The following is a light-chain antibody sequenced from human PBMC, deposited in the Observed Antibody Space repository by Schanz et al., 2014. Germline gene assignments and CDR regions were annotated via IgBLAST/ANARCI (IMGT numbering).Light chain of an antibody. Sequence: QSVLTQPPSVSGAPGQRVTISCTGSSSNIGAGYDVHWYQQLPGTAPKLVIFGNTNRPSGVPDRFSGSKSGTSASLAISGLQAEDEADYYCSSYTSSSTLDVFGGGTKVTVL. CDR3: SSYTSSSTLDV. CDR1: SSNIGAGYD. CDR2: GNT. J-gene: IGLJ3*02. V-gene: IGLV1-40*01.